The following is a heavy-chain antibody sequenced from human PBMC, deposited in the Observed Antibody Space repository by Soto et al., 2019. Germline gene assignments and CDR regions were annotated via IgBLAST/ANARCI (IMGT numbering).Heavy chain of an antibody. CDR1: GGSFSGYY. J-gene: IGHJ6*03. CDR2: INHSGST. CDR3: ARGLDYSYYYMDF. V-gene: IGHV4-34*01. Sequence: SSETLSLTCAVYGGSFSGYYWSWIRQPPGKGLEWIGEINHSGSTNYNPSLKSRVAISVDTSKNQFSLKLSSVTAADTAVYYCARGLDYSYYYMDFWGKGTTVTVSS.